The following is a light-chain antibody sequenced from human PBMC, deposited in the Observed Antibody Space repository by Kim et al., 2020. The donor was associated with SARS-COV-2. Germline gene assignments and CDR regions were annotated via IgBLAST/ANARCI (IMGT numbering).Light chain of an antibody. V-gene: IGKV3-20*01. CDR2: GAS. CDR3: QQYGISPT. J-gene: IGKJ1*01. CDR1: QSVTSNY. Sequence: EIELTQSPGTLSLSPGERATLSCRASQSVTSNYLAWYQQKPGQAPSLLIYGASSGATGIPDRFSGSGSGTDFTLTISRLEPEDFAVYYCQQYGISPTFCTGTKVDIK.